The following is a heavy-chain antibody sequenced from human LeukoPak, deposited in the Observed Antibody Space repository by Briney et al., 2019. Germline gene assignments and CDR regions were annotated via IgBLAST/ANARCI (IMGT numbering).Heavy chain of an antibody. CDR1: GRSISSSSYY. Sequence: SETLPLTCTVSGRSISSSSYYWGWIRQPPGKGLEWIGSIYYSGSTYYNPSLKSRVTISVDTSKNQFSLKLSSVTAADTAVYYCARHDFDFWSGHFGTMFDYWGLGTLVTVSS. CDR3: ARHDFDFWSGHFGTMFDY. CDR2: IYYSGST. J-gene: IGHJ4*02. D-gene: IGHD3-3*01. V-gene: IGHV4-39*01.